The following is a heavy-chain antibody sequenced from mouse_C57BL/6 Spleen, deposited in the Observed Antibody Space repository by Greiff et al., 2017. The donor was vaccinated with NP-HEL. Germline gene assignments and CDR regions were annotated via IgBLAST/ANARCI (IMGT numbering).Heavy chain of an antibody. Sequence: VKLMESGPELVKPGASVKISCKASGYAFSSSWMNWVKQRPGKGLEWIGRIYPGDGGTNYNGQFKGKATLTADKSSSTAYMQLSSLTSEDSAVYFCARSLYYYGSSPFAYWGQGTLVTVSA. CDR1: GYAFSSSW. J-gene: IGHJ3*01. CDR2: IYPGDGGT. D-gene: IGHD1-1*01. V-gene: IGHV1-82*01. CDR3: ARSLYYYGSSPFAY.